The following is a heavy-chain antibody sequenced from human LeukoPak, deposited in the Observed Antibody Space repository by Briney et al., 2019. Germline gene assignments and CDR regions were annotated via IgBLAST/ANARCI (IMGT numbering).Heavy chain of an antibody. CDR1: GGSISSHF. CDR2: VSKSGST. D-gene: IGHD3-16*01. Sequence: PSETLSLTCTVSGGSISSHFWTWIRQAPGKGLGWLGYVSKSGSTNYNPSLQSRITISVDTSKNQFFLKLTSVTAADTAVYFCARDDYGVFDAFDVWGQGTVVTVSS. V-gene: IGHV4-4*08. J-gene: IGHJ3*01. CDR3: ARDDYGVFDAFDV.